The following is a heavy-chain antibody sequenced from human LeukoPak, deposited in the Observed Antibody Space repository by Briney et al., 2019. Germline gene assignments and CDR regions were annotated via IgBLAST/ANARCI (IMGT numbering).Heavy chain of an antibody. Sequence: GGSLRLSCAASGFTVSSNYMSWVRQAPGKGLEWVSVIYSGGSTYYADSVKGRFTISRDNAKNSLYLQMNSLRAEDTAVYYCATGTGTNSLGDYYYMDVWGKGTTVTVSS. D-gene: IGHD1-1*01. CDR3: ATGTGTNSLGDYYYMDV. V-gene: IGHV3-66*01. J-gene: IGHJ6*03. CDR2: IYSGGST. CDR1: GFTVSSNY.